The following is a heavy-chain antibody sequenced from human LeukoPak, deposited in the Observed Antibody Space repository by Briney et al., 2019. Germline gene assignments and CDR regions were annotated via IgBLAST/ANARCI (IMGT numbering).Heavy chain of an antibody. CDR1: GFTFRSYS. CDR3: ARGNASPDY. J-gene: IGHJ4*02. D-gene: IGHD3-10*01. CDR2: ISSSSSSSI. V-gene: IGHV3-48*01. Sequence: GGSLRHSCAASGFTFRSYSRNWVAQVPGKGRGWVSYISSSSSSSIHYVAAVKRRFTISRDNDNNPLYLKMNSLSAEDTAVYYCARGNASPDYWGQGTLVTVSS.